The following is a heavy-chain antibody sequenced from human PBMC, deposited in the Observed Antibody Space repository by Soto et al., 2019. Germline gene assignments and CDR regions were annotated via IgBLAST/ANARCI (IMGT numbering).Heavy chain of an antibody. D-gene: IGHD2-8*01. CDR1: GFTFSSYW. CDR2: IKQDGSEK. J-gene: IGHJ6*02. Sequence: GGSLRLSCAASGFTFSSYWMSWVRQAPGKGLEWVANIKQDGSEKYYVDSVKGRFTISRDNAKNSLYLQMNSLRAEDTAVYYCARDHCTNGVCLYYYYGMDVWGQGTTVTVSS. CDR3: ARDHCTNGVCLYYYYGMDV. V-gene: IGHV3-7*03.